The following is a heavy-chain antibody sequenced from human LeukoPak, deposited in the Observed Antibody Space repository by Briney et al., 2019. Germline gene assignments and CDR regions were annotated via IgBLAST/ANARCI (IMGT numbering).Heavy chain of an antibody. CDR2: IYPGDSDT. CDR3: ARPPYRSSPNAFDI. D-gene: IGHD6-19*01. J-gene: IGHJ3*02. V-gene: IGHV5-51*01. CDR1: GYIFTSYW. Sequence: GESLKISCKGSGYIFTSYWIGWVRQMPGKGLEWMGIIYPGDSDTRYSPPFQGQVTISADKSISTAYLQWSSLNASDTAMYYCARPPYRSSPNAFDIWGQGTMVTVSS.